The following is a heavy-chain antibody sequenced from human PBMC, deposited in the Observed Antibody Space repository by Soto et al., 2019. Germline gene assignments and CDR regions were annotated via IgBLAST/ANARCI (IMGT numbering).Heavy chain of an antibody. CDR1: GFTFSSYS. CDR2: ITGSSSYI. CDR3: ARDVYYYDSSAYWAY. V-gene: IGHV3-21*02. J-gene: IGHJ4*02. Sequence: EVQLVESGGGLVKPGGSLRLSCAASGFTFSSYSMNWVRQAPGKGLEWVSSITGSSSYIYYADSVKGRFTISRDNAKNSLYLQMNSLIAEDTAVYYCARDVYYYDSSAYWAYWGQGTLVTVSS. D-gene: IGHD3-22*01.